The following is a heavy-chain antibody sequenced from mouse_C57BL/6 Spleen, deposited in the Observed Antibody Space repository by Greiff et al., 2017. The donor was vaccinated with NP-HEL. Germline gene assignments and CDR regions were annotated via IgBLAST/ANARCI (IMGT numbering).Heavy chain of an antibody. CDR2: IHPNSGST. Sequence: VQLQQPGAELVKPGASVKLSCKASGYTFTSYWMHWVKQRPGQGLEWIGMIHPNSGSTNYNEKFKSKATLTVDKSSSTAYMQLSSLTSEDSAVYYCARSYYDYDVRGFDYWGQGTTLTVSS. D-gene: IGHD2-4*01. CDR3: ARSYYDYDVRGFDY. V-gene: IGHV1-64*01. CDR1: GYTFTSYW. J-gene: IGHJ2*01.